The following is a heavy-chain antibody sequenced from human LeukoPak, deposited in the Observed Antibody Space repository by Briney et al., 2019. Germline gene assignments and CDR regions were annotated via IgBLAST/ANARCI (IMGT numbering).Heavy chain of an antibody. J-gene: IGHJ4*02. CDR2: IYYSGAT. V-gene: IGHV4-31*03. D-gene: IGHD3-22*01. CDR1: GGSISSGGYY. Sequence: KSSETLSLTCTVSGGSISSGGYYWSWIRQHPGKGLEWIGYIYYSGATYYNPSLKSRLTISVDTSKNQFSLRLSSVTAADTAVYYCARYHDSSGYFYFDYWGQGTLVTVSS. CDR3: ARYHDSSGYFYFDY.